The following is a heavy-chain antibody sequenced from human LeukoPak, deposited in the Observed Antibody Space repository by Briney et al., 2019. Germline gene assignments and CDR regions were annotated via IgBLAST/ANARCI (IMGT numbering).Heavy chain of an antibody. J-gene: IGHJ3*02. CDR3: ARPERRGENYYNGFDI. Sequence: PSETLSLTCTVSGDSISSYYWSWIRQPPGKGLEWIGFIYYSGSTNYNPSLKSRVTISVDTSKNQFSLKLSSVTAADTAVYYCARPERRGENYYNGFDIWGQGTTVTVSS. CDR2: IYYSGST. V-gene: IGHV4-59*08. CDR1: GDSISSYY. D-gene: IGHD1-26*01.